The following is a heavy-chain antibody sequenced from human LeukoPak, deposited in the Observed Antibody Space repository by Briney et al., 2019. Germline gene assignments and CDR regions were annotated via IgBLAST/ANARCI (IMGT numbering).Heavy chain of an antibody. CDR2: VFSSGTT. Sequence: SETLSLTCTVSGGSISSHYWNWIRQPAGKGLEWIGRVFSSGTTYYSPSLRGRVTMSIDTSKNQFSLKLSSVTAAVTAVYYCARAPTFGYWFDPRGQGTLVTVSS. CDR1: GGSISSHY. D-gene: IGHD3-10*02. J-gene: IGHJ5*02. CDR3: ARAPTFGYWFDP. V-gene: IGHV4-4*07.